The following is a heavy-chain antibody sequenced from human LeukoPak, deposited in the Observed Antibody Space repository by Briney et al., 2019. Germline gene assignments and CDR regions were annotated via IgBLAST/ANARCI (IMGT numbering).Heavy chain of an antibody. CDR2: IIPILGIA. CDR3: ARVKLTDAFDI. Sequence: GASVKVSCKASGGTFSSYAISWVRRAPGQGLEWMGRIIPILGIANYAQKFQGRVTITADKSTSTAYMELSSLRSEDTAVYYCARVKLTDAFDIWGQGTMVTVSS. D-gene: IGHD4/OR15-4a*01. CDR1: GGTFSSYA. V-gene: IGHV1-69*04. J-gene: IGHJ3*02.